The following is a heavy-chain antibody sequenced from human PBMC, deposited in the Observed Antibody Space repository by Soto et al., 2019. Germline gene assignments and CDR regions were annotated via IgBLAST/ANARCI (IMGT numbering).Heavy chain of an antibody. Sequence: QITLKESGPTLVKPTQTLTLTCTISGFSLRSDGVGVGWIRQPPGKALEWRAFIYWDDDYRKSPSLQSRLNSTKDSSNNQVLHIVPNVDPVDSDTYFCARSITYSISWSSVGFDSWGQGILVTGSS. V-gene: IGHV2-5*02. J-gene: IGHJ4*02. CDR1: GFSLRSDGVG. CDR3: ARSITYSISWSSVGFDS. D-gene: IGHD3-10*01. CDR2: IYWDDDY.